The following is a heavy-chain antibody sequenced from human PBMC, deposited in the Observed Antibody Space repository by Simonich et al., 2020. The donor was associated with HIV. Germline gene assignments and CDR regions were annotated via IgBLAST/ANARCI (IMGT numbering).Heavy chain of an antibody. V-gene: IGHV3-21*01. J-gene: IGHJ4*02. CDR1: GFTFSSYS. D-gene: IGHD2-2*01. CDR3: ARDGRKGSSTSCSDY. Sequence: EVQLVESGGGLVKPGGSLRLSCAASGFTFSSYSMNWVREAPGKGLEWVSSISSSSSYIYFADSVKGRFPSSRDNAKNSLYLQMNSLRAEDTAVYYCARDGRKGSSTSCSDYWGQGTLVTVSS. CDR2: ISSSSSYI.